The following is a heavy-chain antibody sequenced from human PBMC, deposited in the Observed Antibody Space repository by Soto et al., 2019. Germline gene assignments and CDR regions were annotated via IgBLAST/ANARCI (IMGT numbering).Heavy chain of an antibody. CDR1: GFTFSSYS. D-gene: IGHD2-2*01. CDR2: ISSSSSTL. Sequence: GGSLRLSCAASGFTFSSYSMNWVRQAPGKGLEWVSYISSSSSTLYYADSVKGRFTISRDNAKNSLYLQMNSLRAEDTAVYYCAREYCSSTSCLNWFDPWGRGTLVTSPQ. V-gene: IGHV3-48*01. CDR3: AREYCSSTSCLNWFDP. J-gene: IGHJ5*02.